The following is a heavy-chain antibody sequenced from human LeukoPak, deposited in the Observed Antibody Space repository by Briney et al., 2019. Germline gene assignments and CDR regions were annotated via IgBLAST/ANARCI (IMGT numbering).Heavy chain of an antibody. V-gene: IGHV3-33*01. Sequence: PRGSLRLSCATSGFTFDSYDMHWVRQSPGKGLEWVAVFWYDGSNENYADSVKGRFSISRDNSKNMVYLQMTSLRAEDTAVYFCARDSGYSSRSFDYWGLGTLVTVSS. CDR2: FWYDGSNE. CDR3: ARDSGYSSRSFDY. D-gene: IGHD3-22*01. CDR1: GFTFDSYD. J-gene: IGHJ4*02.